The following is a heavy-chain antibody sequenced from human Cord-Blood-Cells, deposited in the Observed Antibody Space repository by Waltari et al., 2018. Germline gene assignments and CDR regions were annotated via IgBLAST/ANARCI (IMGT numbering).Heavy chain of an antibody. D-gene: IGHD5-18*01. V-gene: IGHV1-69*01. Sequence: QVQLVQSGAEVKKPGSSVKVSCKASVGTFSSYAISWVRQAPGQGLEWRGGIILIFGTANYAQKFQGRVTSTAEESTSTAYMELSSLRSEDTAVYYCARGPWGGYSWGYWGQGTLVTVSS. CDR1: VGTFSSYA. CDR3: ARGPWGGYSWGY. CDR2: IILIFGTA. J-gene: IGHJ4*02.